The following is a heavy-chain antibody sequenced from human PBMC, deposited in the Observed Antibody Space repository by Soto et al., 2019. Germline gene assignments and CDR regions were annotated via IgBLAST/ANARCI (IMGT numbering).Heavy chain of an antibody. CDR2: INPNSGGT. V-gene: IGHV1-2*04. CDR1: GHTFTGYY. D-gene: IGHD6-13*01. CDR3: ARSSSSWSYDAFDI. Sequence: ASVKVSCKASGHTFTGYYMHWVRQAPGQGLEWMGWINPNSGGTNYAQKFQGWVTMTRDTSISTAYMELSRLRSDDTAVYYCARSSSSWSYDAFDIWGQGTMVTVSS. J-gene: IGHJ3*02.